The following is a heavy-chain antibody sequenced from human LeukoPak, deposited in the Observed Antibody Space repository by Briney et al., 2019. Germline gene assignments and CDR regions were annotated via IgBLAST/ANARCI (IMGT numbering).Heavy chain of an antibody. D-gene: IGHD3/OR15-3a*01. CDR1: GFTVSGTH. Sequence: GGSLRLSCAVSGFTVSGTHMSWLRQTPGKGPEWVSVIYREGSKYYAKSVKGRFTISRDDSTNNVYLQMNSLRADDTAVYARVKFDFWTGIRYYFDLWGQGTLVTVSS. CDR3: VKFDFWTGIRYYFDL. CDR2: IYREGSK. J-gene: IGHJ4*02. V-gene: IGHV3-53*01.